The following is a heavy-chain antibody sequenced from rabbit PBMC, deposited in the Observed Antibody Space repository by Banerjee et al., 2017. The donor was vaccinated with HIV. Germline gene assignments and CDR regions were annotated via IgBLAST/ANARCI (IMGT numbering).Heavy chain of an antibody. D-gene: IGHD4-2*01. CDR2: INTSSGNT. CDR3: ARDRDWTLDL. CDR1: GIDFSSYYY. Sequence: QSLEESGGDLVKPGGTLTLTCKASGIDFSSYYYMCWVRQAPGKGLELIACINTSSGNTVYATWAKGRFTISKTSWTTVTLQMTSLTVADTATYFCARDRDWTLDLWGPGTLVTVS. V-gene: IGHV1S40*01. J-gene: IGHJ4*01.